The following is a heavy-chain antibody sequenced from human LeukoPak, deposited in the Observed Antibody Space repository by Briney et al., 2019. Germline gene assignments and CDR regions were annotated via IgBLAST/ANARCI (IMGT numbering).Heavy chain of an antibody. J-gene: IGHJ3*02. Sequence: GGSLRLSCAASGFTFSSYAMHWVRQAPGKGLEWVAVISYDGSNKYYADSVKGRFTISRDNSKNTLYLQMNSLRAEDTAVYYCARENILLMVYAPPPDAFDIWGQGTMVTVSS. V-gene: IGHV3-30-3*01. CDR3: ARENILLMVYAPPPDAFDI. CDR1: GFTFSSYA. CDR2: ISYDGSNK. D-gene: IGHD2-8*01.